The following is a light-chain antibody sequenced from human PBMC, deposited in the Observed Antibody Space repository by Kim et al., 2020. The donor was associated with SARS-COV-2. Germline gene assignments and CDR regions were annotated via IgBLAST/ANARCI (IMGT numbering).Light chain of an antibody. Sequence: RVTVSCARGSSNSGAGYDVHWYQQLPGTAPKLSIYGNSNRPSGVPDRFSGSKSGTAATLAITGLQAEDEADYYCQSYDSSLSGSVFGGGTQLTVL. CDR1: SSNSGAGYD. V-gene: IGLV1-40*01. CDR3: QSYDSSLSGSV. CDR2: GNS. J-gene: IGLJ3*02.